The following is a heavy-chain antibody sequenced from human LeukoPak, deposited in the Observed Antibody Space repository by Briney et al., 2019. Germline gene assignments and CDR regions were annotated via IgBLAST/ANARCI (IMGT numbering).Heavy chain of an antibody. V-gene: IGHV4-30-2*01. Sequence: SQTLSLTCAVSGGSISSDDYFWSWIRQPPGKGLEWIGYIYHRGSTSYNPSLKSRVTISLDKSRNQYSLNLSSVTAADTAVYYCARAPYDILTGYFLFDSRGQGTLVTVSS. CDR3: ARAPYDILTGYFLFDS. D-gene: IGHD3-9*01. CDR1: GGSISSDDYF. J-gene: IGHJ4*02. CDR2: IYHRGST.